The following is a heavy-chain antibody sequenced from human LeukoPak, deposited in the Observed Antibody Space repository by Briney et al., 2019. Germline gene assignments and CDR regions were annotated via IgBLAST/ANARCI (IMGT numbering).Heavy chain of an antibody. Sequence: ASVKVSCKASGYTFTSYYMHWERQAPGQGLEWMGIINPSGGSTSYAQKFQGRVTMTRDTSTSTVYMELSSLRSEDTAVYYCARVGSMYYYGSGSYMDVWGQGTTVTVSS. J-gene: IGHJ6*02. CDR1: GYTFTSYY. CDR3: ARVGSMYYYGSGSYMDV. D-gene: IGHD3-10*01. V-gene: IGHV1-46*01. CDR2: INPSGGST.